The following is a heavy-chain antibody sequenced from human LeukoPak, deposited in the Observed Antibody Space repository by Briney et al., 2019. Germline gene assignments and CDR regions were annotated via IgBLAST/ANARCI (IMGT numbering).Heavy chain of an antibody. CDR2: ISYDGSNK. J-gene: IGHJ3*02. V-gene: IGHV3-30-3*01. D-gene: IGHD3-10*01. Sequence: SGGSLRLSCAASGFTFSSYAMHWVRQAPGKGLEWVAVISYDGSNKYYADSVKGRFTISRDNSKNTLYLQMNSLRAEDTAVYYCAREGLVRGSFDIWGQGTMVTVSS. CDR3: AREGLVRGSFDI. CDR1: GFTFSSYA.